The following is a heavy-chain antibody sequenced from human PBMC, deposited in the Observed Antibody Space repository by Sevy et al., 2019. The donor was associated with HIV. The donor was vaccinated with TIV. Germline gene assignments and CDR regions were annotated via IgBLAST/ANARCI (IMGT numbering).Heavy chain of an antibody. D-gene: IGHD3-22*01. CDR1: GFTFDGHA. V-gene: IGHV3-9*01. Sequence: GGSLRLSCVGSGFTFDGHAMHWVRLVPGKGLEWVSGISWNSGSISYVDSVKGRFTISRDNAKNSLYLQMSSLKAEDTALYDCVRDDISSGPGALDIWGQGIMVTVSS. J-gene: IGHJ3*02. CDR3: VRDDISSGPGALDI. CDR2: ISWNSGSI.